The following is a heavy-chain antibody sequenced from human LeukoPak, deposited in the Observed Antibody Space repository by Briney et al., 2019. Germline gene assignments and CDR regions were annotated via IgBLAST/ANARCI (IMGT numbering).Heavy chain of an antibody. D-gene: IGHD3-22*01. J-gene: IGHJ4*02. CDR3: VCDPIKGPIDSSGYLNGFDY. Sequence: GGSLRLSCAASGFTFSSYAMHWVRQAPGKGLEWVAVISYDGSNKYYADSVKGRFTISRDNSKNTLYLQMNSLRAEDTAVYYCVCDPIKGPIDSSGYLNGFDYWGQGTLVTVS. CDR1: GFTFSSYA. V-gene: IGHV3-30-3*01. CDR2: ISYDGSNK.